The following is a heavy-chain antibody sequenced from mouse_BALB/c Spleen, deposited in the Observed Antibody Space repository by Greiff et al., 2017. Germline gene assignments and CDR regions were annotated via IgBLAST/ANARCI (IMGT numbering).Heavy chain of an antibody. CDR3: ARGSYALDY. CDR1: GFTFSSYA. D-gene: IGHD6-5*01. CDR2: ISSGGST. J-gene: IGHJ2*01. Sequence: EVKLVESGGGLVKPGGSLKLSCAASGFTFSSYAMSWVHQTPEKRLEWVASISSGGSTYYPDSVKGRFTISRDNARNILYLQMSSLRSEDTAMYYCARGSYALDYWGQGTTLTVAS. V-gene: IGHV5-6-5*01.